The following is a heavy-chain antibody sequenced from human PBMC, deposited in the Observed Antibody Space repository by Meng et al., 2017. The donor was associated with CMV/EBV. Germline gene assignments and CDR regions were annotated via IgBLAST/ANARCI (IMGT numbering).Heavy chain of an antibody. CDR3: AKDSGSYPFDY. D-gene: IGHD1-26*01. CDR1: GFTFSSYA. J-gene: IGHJ4*02. CDR2: IYSGGSST. V-gene: IGHV3-23*03. Sequence: GESLKISCAASGFTFSSYAMSRVRQAPGKGLEWVSVIYSGGSSTYYADSVKGRFTISRDNSKNTLYLQMNSLRAEDTAVYYCAKDSGSYPFDYWGQGTLVTVSS.